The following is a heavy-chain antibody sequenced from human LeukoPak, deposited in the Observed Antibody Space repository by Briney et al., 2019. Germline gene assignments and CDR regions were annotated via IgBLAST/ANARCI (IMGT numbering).Heavy chain of an antibody. CDR3: ARQQSDDSSGYYWSGWYFDL. CDR1: GGSISSSSYY. CDR2: IYYSGST. J-gene: IGHJ2*01. V-gene: IGHV4-39*01. Sequence: SETLSLTCTVSGGSISSSSYYWGWIRQPPGKGLEWIASIYYSGSTYYSPSLKSRVTLSVDTSKNQFSLKLSSVTAADTAVYYCARQQSDDSSGYYWSGWYFDLWGRGTLVTVSS. D-gene: IGHD3-22*01.